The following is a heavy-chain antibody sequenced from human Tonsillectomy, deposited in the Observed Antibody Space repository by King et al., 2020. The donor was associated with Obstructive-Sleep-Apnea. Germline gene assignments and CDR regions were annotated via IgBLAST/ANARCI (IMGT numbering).Heavy chain of an antibody. CDR1: GFTFSNYF. J-gene: IGHJ6*02. Sequence: VQLVESGGGLVQPGGSLRLSCAASGFTFSNYFMTWVRQAPGKGLEWVANIKEDGSEINYVDSVKGRFTISRDNAKNSLYLQMSSLRAEDTAIYYCTRYHLHSTNRYYYHGMDVWGQGTTVTVSS. CDR3: TRYHLHSTNRYYYHGMDV. V-gene: IGHV3-7*03. D-gene: IGHD2-2*01. CDR2: IKEDGSEI.